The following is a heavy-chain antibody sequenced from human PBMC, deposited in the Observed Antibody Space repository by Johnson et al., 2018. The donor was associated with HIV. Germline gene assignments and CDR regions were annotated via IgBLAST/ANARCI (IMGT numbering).Heavy chain of an antibody. J-gene: IGHJ3*02. D-gene: IGHD3-3*01. CDR2: TSYDDSNK. Sequence: QVQLVESGGGVVQPGRSLRLSCAASGFSFSNYAMHWVRLAPGKGLQWVGVTSYDDSNKYYADSVKGRFTISRDNSKSTLYLQMNSLRAEDTAVYYCAKDLEWEYRSGAFDIWGQGTMVTVSS. CDR3: AKDLEWEYRSGAFDI. V-gene: IGHV3-30*04. CDR1: GFSFSNYA.